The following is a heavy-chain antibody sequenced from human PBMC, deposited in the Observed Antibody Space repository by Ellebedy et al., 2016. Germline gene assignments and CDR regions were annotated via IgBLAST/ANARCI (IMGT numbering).Heavy chain of an antibody. Sequence: SETLSLTXSVSGGSINTYSFTWIRQPPGKGLEWIGHTYYNGRTNYNPSLKSRVTISVDTSKNQFSLTLTSVTAADTAVYYGARASAVTKYYHAMDVWGQGTTVTVSS. D-gene: IGHD4-17*01. J-gene: IGHJ6*02. CDR3: ARASAVTKYYHAMDV. CDR2: TYYNGRT. V-gene: IGHV4-59*01. CDR1: GGSINTYS.